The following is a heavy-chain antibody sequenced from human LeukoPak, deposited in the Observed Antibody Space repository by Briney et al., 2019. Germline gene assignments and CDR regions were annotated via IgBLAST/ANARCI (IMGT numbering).Heavy chain of an antibody. CDR1: GGSISSYY. V-gene: IGHV4-59*01. D-gene: IGHD5-24*01. Sequence: SEILSLTCTVSGGSISSYYWSWIRQPPGKGLEWIGYIYYSGSTNYNPSLKSRVTISVDTSKNQFSLKLSSVTAADTAVYYCARGDIEMATITYDYWGQGTLVTVSS. CDR2: IYYSGST. J-gene: IGHJ4*02. CDR3: ARGDIEMATITYDY.